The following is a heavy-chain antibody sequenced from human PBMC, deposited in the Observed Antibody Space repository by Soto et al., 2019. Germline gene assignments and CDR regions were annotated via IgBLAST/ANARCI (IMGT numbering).Heavy chain of an antibody. CDR3: ARLSLGFDY. Sequence: EVQLVESGGGLVQPGGSLRLSCAASGFSFSSYEMYWVRQAPGKGLEWVAYISSIGGTKYYADSVKGRFTISGDKTKNSVYLKMNSLRAADTAFYYWARLSLGFDYWGQGTLVTVSS. V-gene: IGHV3-48*03. J-gene: IGHJ4*02. CDR1: GFSFSSYE. CDR2: ISSIGGTK.